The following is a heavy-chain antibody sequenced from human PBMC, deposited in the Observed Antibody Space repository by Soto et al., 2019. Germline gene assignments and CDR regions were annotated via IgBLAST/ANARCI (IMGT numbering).Heavy chain of an antibody. CDR3: ARGGNGYGDAFDI. CDR2: ISAYNVNT. V-gene: IGHV1-18*04. D-gene: IGHD6-25*01. J-gene: IGHJ3*02. CDR1: GYTFTSYG. Sequence: GASVKVSCKASGYTFTSYGISWGREASGQGLEWMGWISAYNVNTNYAQKLQGRVTMTTDTSTSTAYMELRSLRSDDTAVYYCARGGNGYGDAFDIWGQGTMVTVSS.